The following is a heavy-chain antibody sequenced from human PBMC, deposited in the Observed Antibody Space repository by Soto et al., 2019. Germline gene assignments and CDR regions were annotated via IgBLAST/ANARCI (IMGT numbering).Heavy chain of an antibody. CDR2: INPGYPAGRST. CDR3: ARGLLEPRYYYYGMDV. CDR1: GYTLTTFF. Sequence: ASVKVSGTPSGYTLTTFFMNWVRQAPGRRVQWMGVINPGYPAGRSTTYAQPFQCRVTMTTDTSTSTVYMELSRLRSDDTAVYYCARGLLEPRYYYYGMDVWGQGTTVT. J-gene: IGHJ6*02. V-gene: IGHV1-46*01. D-gene: IGHD1-1*01.